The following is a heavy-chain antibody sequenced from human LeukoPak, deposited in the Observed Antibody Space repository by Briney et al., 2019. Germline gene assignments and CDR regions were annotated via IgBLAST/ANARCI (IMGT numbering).Heavy chain of an antibody. CDR2: IYYSGST. CDR1: GGSISSSNYY. V-gene: IGHV4-61*05. Sequence: PSETLSLTCTVSGGSISSSNYYWGWIRQPPGKGLEWIGYIYYSGSTNYNPSLKSRVTISVDTSKNQFSLKLSSVTAADTAVYYCARSDYDFWSGYADYWGQGTLVTVSS. D-gene: IGHD3-3*01. CDR3: ARSDYDFWSGYADY. J-gene: IGHJ4*02.